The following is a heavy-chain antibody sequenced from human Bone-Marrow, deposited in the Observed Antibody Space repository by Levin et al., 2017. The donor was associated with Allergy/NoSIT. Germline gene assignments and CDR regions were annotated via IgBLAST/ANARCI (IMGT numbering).Heavy chain of an antibody. J-gene: IGHJ6*02. CDR2: IFYSGST. CDR3: ARDRSLYSSSQYYDYGMDV. V-gene: IGHV4-59*01. Sequence: PSETLSLTCTVSGASISSYHWSWIRQPPGKGLEWIGYIFYSGSTNYNPSLKSRVTMYVDTSRNQFSLKLSSVTTADTAVYYCARDRSLYSSSQYYDYGMDVWGQGTTVTVSS. CDR1: GASISSYH. D-gene: IGHD6-6*01.